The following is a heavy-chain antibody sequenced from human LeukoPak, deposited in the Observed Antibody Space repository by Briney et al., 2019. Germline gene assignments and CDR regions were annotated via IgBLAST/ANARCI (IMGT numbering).Heavy chain of an antibody. J-gene: IGHJ5*02. CDR3: ARVRSASYSFSDRYNWFDP. Sequence: ASVKVSCKASGYTFTGYYMHWVRQAPGQGLEWMGWINPNSGGTNYAQKFRGRVTMTRDTSISTAYMELSRLRSDDTAVYYCARVRSASYSFSDRYNWFDPWGQGTLVTVSS. V-gene: IGHV1-2*02. D-gene: IGHD3-10*01. CDR1: GYTFTGYY. CDR2: INPNSGGT.